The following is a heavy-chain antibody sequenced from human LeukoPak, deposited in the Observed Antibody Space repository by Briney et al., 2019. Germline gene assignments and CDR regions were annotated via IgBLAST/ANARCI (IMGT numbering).Heavy chain of an antibody. CDR2: IYYSGST. Sequence: PSETLSLTCTVSGDSISSSSYYWGWIRQPPGKGLEWIGTIYYSGSTYYNPSLKSRVTISVDTSKNQFSLKLSSVTAADTAVYYCARGAYSSGWYVDYWGQGTLVTVSS. V-gene: IGHV4-39*01. CDR3: ARGAYSSGWYVDY. D-gene: IGHD6-19*01. J-gene: IGHJ4*02. CDR1: GDSISSSSYY.